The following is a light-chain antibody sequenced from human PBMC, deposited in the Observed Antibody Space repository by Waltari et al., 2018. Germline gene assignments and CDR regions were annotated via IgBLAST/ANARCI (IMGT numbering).Light chain of an antibody. V-gene: IGLV2-14*01. CDR2: GVS. CDR1: SSDVGGYNY. J-gene: IGLJ2*01. CDR3: NSYTSSSTSYVV. Sequence: QSALTQPASVSGSPGQSITISCTGTSSDVGGYNYVSWYQQHPGNAPKLMIYGVSRRPSGVSNRFSGSKSGNTASLTISGLQAEDEADYYCNSYTSSSTSYVVFGGGTKLTVL.